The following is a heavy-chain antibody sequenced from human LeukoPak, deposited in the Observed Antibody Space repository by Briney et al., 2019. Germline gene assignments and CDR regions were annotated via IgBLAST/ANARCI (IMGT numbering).Heavy chain of an antibody. CDR2: ISGSGAGT. Sequence: GGSLRLSCAASGFTFSSYGMTWVRQAPGKGLEWVSTISGSGAGTYYADSVKGRFTISRDNSKNTMYLQMNSLRAEDTAVYYCARDRRTRYSPRPFFDYWGQGTLVTVSS. CDR1: GFTFSSYG. J-gene: IGHJ4*02. CDR3: ARDRRTRYSPRPFFDY. V-gene: IGHV3-23*01. D-gene: IGHD5-12*01.